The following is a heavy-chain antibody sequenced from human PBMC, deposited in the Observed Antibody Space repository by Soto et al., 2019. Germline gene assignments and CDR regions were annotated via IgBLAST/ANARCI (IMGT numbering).Heavy chain of an antibody. J-gene: IGHJ6*02. CDR1: GASVSSGTNY. CDR3: ATNLYGRYYYYGLDV. Sequence: SATLSITCTVSGASVSSGTNYWSWIRQPPGKGLEWIGYIYNSGSTNYNPSLKSRVTISVDTSRNQFSLKLTSVTAADTAVYYCATNLYGRYYYYGLDVWGQGTTVTVSS. D-gene: IGHD3-16*01. V-gene: IGHV4-61*01. CDR2: IYNSGST.